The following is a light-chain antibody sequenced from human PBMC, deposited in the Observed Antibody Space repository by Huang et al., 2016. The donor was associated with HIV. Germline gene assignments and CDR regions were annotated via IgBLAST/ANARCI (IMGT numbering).Light chain of an antibody. CDR1: QSVFKN. J-gene: IGKJ1*01. CDR2: GSS. CDR3: QQYNTSPRT. Sequence: ENLMTQSPSTLSVSPGESATLSCRASQSVFKNLAWYQQKPDQAHKRLIYGSSPRAAGIPARFSGSGSGTDFTLTISSLQSEDFAVYYCQQYNTSPRTFGQGTKVEV. V-gene: IGKV3-15*01.